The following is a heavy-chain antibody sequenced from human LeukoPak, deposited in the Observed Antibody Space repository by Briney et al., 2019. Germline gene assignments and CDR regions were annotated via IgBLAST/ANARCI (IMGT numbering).Heavy chain of an antibody. V-gene: IGHV4-59*11. CDR2: IYYSGST. CDR1: GGSISSHY. J-gene: IGHJ4*02. D-gene: IGHD5-24*01. CDR3: ARGLHKGDYFDY. Sequence: SETLSLTCTVSGGSISSHYWSWIRQPPGKGLEWIGYIYYSGSTNYNPSLKSRVTISVDTSKNQFSLKLSSVTAADTAVYYCARGLHKGDYFDYWGQGTLVTVSS.